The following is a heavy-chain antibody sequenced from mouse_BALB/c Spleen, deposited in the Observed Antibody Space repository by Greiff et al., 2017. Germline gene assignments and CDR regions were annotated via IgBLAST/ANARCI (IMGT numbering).Heavy chain of an antibody. Sequence: EVMLVESGGGLVQPGGSLKLSCAASGFTFSSYGMSWVRQTPDKRLELVATINSNGGSTYYPDSVKGRFTISRDNAKNTLYLQMSSLKSEDTAMYYCAREPVRAMDDWGQGTSVTVSS. D-gene: IGHD2-14*01. CDR1: GFTFSSYG. CDR2: INSNGGST. V-gene: IGHV5-6-3*01. CDR3: AREPVRAMDD. J-gene: IGHJ4*01.